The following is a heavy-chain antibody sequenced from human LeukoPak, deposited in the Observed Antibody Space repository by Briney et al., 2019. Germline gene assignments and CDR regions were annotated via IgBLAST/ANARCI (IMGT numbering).Heavy chain of an antibody. Sequence: SETLSLTCAVYGGSFSGYYWSWLRQPPGKGLEWIGEINHSGSTNYNPSLKSRVTISVDTSKNQFSLKLSSVTAADTAVYYCACDYDFWSGDAFDIWGQGTMVTVSS. D-gene: IGHD3-3*01. J-gene: IGHJ3*02. CDR3: ACDYDFWSGDAFDI. CDR2: INHSGST. CDR1: GGSFSGYY. V-gene: IGHV4-34*01.